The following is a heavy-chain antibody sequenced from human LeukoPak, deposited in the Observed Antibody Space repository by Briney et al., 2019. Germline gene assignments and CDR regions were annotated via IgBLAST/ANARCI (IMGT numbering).Heavy chain of an antibody. J-gene: IGHJ4*02. D-gene: IGHD3-3*01. CDR2: IRYDGSNK. V-gene: IGHV3-30*02. Sequence: GGSLRLSCAASGFTFSRYGMHWVRQAPGKGLEWVAFIRYDGSNKYYADSVKGRFTISRDNSKNTLYLQMNSLRAEDTAVYYCARAAYYDFWSGTSTLFDYWGQGTLVTVSS. CDR3: ARAAYYDFWSGTSTLFDY. CDR1: GFTFSRYG.